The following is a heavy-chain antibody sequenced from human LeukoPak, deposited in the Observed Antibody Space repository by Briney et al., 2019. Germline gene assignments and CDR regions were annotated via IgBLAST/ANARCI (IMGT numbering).Heavy chain of an antibody. J-gene: IGHJ4*02. Sequence: SETLSLTCTLPVGSLTSYYWTWIRQPPGAGLEWIGYIYYSGSSNYNPSLKSRVTISVDTSKNQFSLKLSSVTAADTAVYYCAREANGGNSLDYWGQGTLVTVSS. D-gene: IGHD4-23*01. CDR2: IYYSGSS. V-gene: IGHV4-59*01. CDR3: AREANGGNSLDY. CDR1: VGSLTSYY.